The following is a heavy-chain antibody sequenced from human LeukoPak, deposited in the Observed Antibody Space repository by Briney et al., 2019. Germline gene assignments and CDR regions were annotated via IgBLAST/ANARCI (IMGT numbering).Heavy chain of an antibody. CDR2: IYYSGST. CDR3: ASQILHPITMILD. Sequence: PSETLSLTCAVYGGSFSGYYWSWIRQHPGKGLEWIGYIYYSGSTYYNPSLKSRVTISVDTSKNQFSLKLSSVTAADTAVYYCASQILHPITMILDWGQGTLVTVSS. V-gene: IGHV4-31*11. D-gene: IGHD3-22*01. CDR1: GGSFSGYY. J-gene: IGHJ4*02.